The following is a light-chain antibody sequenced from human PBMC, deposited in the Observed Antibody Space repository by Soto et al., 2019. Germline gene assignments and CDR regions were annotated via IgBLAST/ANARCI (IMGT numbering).Light chain of an antibody. V-gene: IGKV1-5*01. CDR1: RSISSY. J-gene: IGKJ1*01. Sequence: DIHLTHSPSSLSAPVGDRVTITCRATRSISSYLNWYQQKKGKAPKLLIYDDSSVASGVTSRFSSSRSGTEYTLPISRLQTDDYARDYCQQYDSYSSAFGQGTKVDIK. CDR3: QQYDSYSSA. CDR2: DDS.